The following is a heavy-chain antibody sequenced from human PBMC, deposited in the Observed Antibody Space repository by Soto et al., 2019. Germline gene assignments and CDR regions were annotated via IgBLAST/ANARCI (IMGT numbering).Heavy chain of an antibody. Sequence: EVHLVESGGGLVQPGGSLRLSCAASGFTFSAYWMHWVRQAPGKGLVWVSHINSDGSSTSYADSVKGRFTISRDNAKNTVYLQMSSLRAEDTAVYYCGRGGWCSGHNGPFDYWGQGTPVPVSS. D-gene: IGHD2-15*01. J-gene: IGHJ4*02. CDR1: GFTFSAYW. CDR2: INSDGSST. V-gene: IGHV3-74*01. CDR3: GRGGWCSGHNGPFDY.